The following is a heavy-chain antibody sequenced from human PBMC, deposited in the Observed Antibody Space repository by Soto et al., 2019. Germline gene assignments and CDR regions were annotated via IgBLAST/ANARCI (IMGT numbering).Heavy chain of an antibody. D-gene: IGHD3-22*01. CDR1: GFTFSSYA. CDR2: ISGSGGST. V-gene: IGHV3-23*01. CDR3: AKADSSGYYYFDY. Sequence: EVQLLESGGGLVQPGGSLRLSCAASGFTFSSYAMSWVRQAPGKGLEWVSAISGSGGSTYYSDSVKGRFTISRDNSKNPLSLQMNSLRAEDTAVYYCAKADSSGYYYFDYWGQGTLVTVSS. J-gene: IGHJ4*02.